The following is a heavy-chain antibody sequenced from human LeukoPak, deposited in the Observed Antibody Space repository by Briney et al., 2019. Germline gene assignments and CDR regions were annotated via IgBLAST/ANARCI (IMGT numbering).Heavy chain of an antibody. CDR2: IGTAGDT. CDR1: GFTFSSYD. Sequence: GGSLRLSCAASGFTFSSYDMLWVRQGTGKGLEWVSGIGTAGDTYYPDSVKGRFTISRENAKNSLYLQMNSLRAGDTAVYYCARALRYDSSGPTDAFDIWGQGTMVTVSS. J-gene: IGHJ3*02. D-gene: IGHD3-22*01. CDR3: ARALRYDSSGPTDAFDI. V-gene: IGHV3-13*01.